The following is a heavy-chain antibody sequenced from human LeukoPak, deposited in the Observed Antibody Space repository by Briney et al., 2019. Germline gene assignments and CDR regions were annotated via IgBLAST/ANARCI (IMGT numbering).Heavy chain of an antibody. CDR2: MNPNSDNT. CDR1: GYTFTSYD. V-gene: IGHV1-8*03. D-gene: IGHD3-22*01. J-gene: IGHJ5*02. Sequence: ASVKVSCKASGYTFTSYDINWVRQATGQGLEWMGWMNPNSDNTGYAQKFQGRVTITRNTSISTAYMELSSLRSEDTAVYYCARGVDSSGQPPWGQGTLVTVSS. CDR3: ARGVDSSGQPP.